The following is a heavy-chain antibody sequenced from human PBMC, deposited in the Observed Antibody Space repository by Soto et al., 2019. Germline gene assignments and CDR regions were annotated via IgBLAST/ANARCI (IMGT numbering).Heavy chain of an antibody. CDR3: AGVDCGGGTCYSGGVDY. CDR1: GASFYNFA. CDR2: LTPVFRTA. D-gene: IGHD2-15*01. V-gene: IGHV1-69*01. J-gene: IGHJ4*02. Sequence: QVDLVQSGAEVKKPGSSVTVSCKASGASFYNFALYWVRQAPGQGLEWVGGLTPVFRTANYSQKFQGRVTITADESTTTAYMELSNLRSDDTAVFNCAGVDCGGGTCYSGGVDYWGQGTLVTVSS.